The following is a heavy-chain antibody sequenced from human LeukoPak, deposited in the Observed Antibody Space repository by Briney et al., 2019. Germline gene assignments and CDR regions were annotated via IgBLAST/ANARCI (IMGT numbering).Heavy chain of an antibody. V-gene: IGHV4-34*01. CDR2: INHSGST. CDR3: GRGRGSVLGY. CDR1: GGSFSGYY. Sequence: TSETLSLTCAVYGGSFSGYYWSWIRQPPGKGLEWIGEINHSGSTNYNPSLKGRVTISVDTSKNQFSLKLSSVTAADTAVYYCGRGRGSVLGYWGQGTLVTVSS. J-gene: IGHJ4*02. D-gene: IGHD3-16*01.